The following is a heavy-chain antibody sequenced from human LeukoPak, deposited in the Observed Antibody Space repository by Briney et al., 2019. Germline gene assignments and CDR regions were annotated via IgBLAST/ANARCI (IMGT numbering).Heavy chain of an antibody. CDR3: ARDQVGASSSWSDY. J-gene: IGHJ4*02. D-gene: IGHD6-13*01. Sequence: GGSLRLSCAASGFTFSSYSMNWVRQAPGKGLEWVSSISSSSSYIYYADSVKGRFTISRDNAKNSLYLQMNSLRAEDTAVYYCARDQVGASSSWSDYWGKGTPATVSS. CDR2: ISSSSSYI. V-gene: IGHV3-21*01. CDR1: GFTFSSYS.